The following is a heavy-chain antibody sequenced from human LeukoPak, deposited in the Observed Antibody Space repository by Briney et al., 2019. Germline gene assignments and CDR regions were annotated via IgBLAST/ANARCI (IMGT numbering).Heavy chain of an antibody. CDR2: IKQDGSEK. J-gene: IGHJ6*02. D-gene: IGHD6-13*01. V-gene: IGHV3-7*01. CDR3: ERLALYSSSWYYYYGMDV. CDR1: GFTFSSYW. Sequence: GGSLRLSCAASGFTFSSYWMSWVRQAPGKGLEWVANIKQDGSEKYYVDSVKGRLIISRDNAKNSLHLQMNSLRAEDTAVYYCERLALYSSSWYYYYGMDVWGQGTTVTVSS.